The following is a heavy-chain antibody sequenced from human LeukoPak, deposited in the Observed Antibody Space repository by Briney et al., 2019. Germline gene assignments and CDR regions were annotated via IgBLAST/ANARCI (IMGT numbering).Heavy chain of an antibody. CDR3: ARASIAAAGTRWFDP. Sequence: ASVKVSCKASGYTFTSYYMHWVRQAPGQGLEWMGIINPSGGSTSYAQKFQGRVTITADESTSTAYMGLSSLRSEDTAVYYCARASIAAAGTRWFDPWGQGTLVTVSS. CDR1: GYTFTSYY. CDR2: INPSGGST. D-gene: IGHD6-13*01. V-gene: IGHV1-46*01. J-gene: IGHJ5*02.